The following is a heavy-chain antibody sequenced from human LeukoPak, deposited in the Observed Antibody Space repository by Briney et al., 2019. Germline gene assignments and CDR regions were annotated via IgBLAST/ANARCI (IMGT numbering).Heavy chain of an antibody. CDR2: IYYSGST. D-gene: IGHD4-17*01. CDR1: GGSISSSSYY. CDR3: ARHTDGRYGGYTYYFDY. V-gene: IGHV4-39*01. J-gene: IGHJ4*02. Sequence: SETLSLTCTVSGGSISSSSYYWGWIRQPPGKGLEWIGSIYYSGSTYYNPSLKSRVTISVDTSKNQFSLKLSSVTAADTAVYYCARHTDGRYGGYTYYFDYWGQGTLVTVSS.